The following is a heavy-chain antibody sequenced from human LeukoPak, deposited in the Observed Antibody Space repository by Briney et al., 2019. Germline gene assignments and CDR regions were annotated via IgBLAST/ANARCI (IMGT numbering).Heavy chain of an antibody. V-gene: IGHV4-59*01. CDR2: IYYSGST. Sequence: PSETLSLTCTVSGGSISSYYWSWIRQPPGKGLDWIGCIYYSGSTNYNPSLKSRVTISVDTSKNQFSLKLSSVTAADTAVYYCARVDTAMVHYYYYYYMDVWGKGTTVTVSS. CDR3: ARVDTAMVHYYYYYYMDV. CDR1: GGSISSYY. D-gene: IGHD5-18*01. J-gene: IGHJ6*03.